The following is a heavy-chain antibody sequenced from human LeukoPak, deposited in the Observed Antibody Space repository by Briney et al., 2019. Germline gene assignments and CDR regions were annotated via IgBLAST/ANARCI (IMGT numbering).Heavy chain of an antibody. J-gene: IGHJ4*02. Sequence: PGRSLRLSCAASGFTFDDYAMHWVRQAPGKGLEWVSGISWNSGSIGYADSAKGRFTISRDNAKNSLYLQMNSLRAEDTALYYCAKGRFLRSSSWQSFDYWGQGTLVTVSS. V-gene: IGHV3-9*01. CDR3: AKGRFLRSSSWQSFDY. CDR1: GFTFDDYA. D-gene: IGHD6-13*01. CDR2: ISWNSGSI.